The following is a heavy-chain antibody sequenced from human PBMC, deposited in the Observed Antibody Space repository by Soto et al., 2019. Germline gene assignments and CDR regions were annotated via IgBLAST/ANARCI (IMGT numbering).Heavy chain of an antibody. Sequence: GGSLRLSCAASGFTFSTYAMGWVRQAPGKGLEWVSGISGGGDTTYPADSVKGRFTISRDNSNNALFLQMSSLRAEDTAVYFCAKDRAAVTNYYFDNWGQGA. CDR1: GFTFSTYA. D-gene: IGHD4-17*01. CDR3: AKDRAAVTNYYFDN. J-gene: IGHJ4*02. CDR2: ISGGGDTT. V-gene: IGHV3-23*01.